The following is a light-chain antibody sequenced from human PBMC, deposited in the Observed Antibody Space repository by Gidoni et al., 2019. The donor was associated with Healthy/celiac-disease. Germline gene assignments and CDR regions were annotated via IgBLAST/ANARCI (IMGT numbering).Light chain of an antibody. J-gene: IGKJ1*01. CDR2: GAS. CDR3: QQYNNWPT. V-gene: IGKV3-15*01. CDR1: QSVSSN. Sequence: EIVMTQSPATLSVSPGERATLSCRASQSVSSNLAWYQQKPGQAPRLLIYGASSGSGTEFTLTISSLQSEDFAVYYCQQYNNWPTFGQGTKVEIK.